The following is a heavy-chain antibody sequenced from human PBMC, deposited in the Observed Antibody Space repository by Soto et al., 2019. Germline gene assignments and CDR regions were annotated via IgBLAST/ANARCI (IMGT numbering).Heavy chain of an antibody. CDR2: ISYDGSNK. CDR1: GFTFRSYA. Sequence: PGGSLRLSCAASGFTFRSYAMHWVRQAPGKGLEWVAVISYDGSNKYYADSVKGRFTISRDNSKNTLYLQMNSLRAEDTAVYYCAKVRTTLIYSNYDYYCMDVWGQGTTVTVSS. D-gene: IGHD3-3*01. CDR3: AKVRTTLIYSNYDYYCMDV. V-gene: IGHV3-30*04. J-gene: IGHJ6*02.